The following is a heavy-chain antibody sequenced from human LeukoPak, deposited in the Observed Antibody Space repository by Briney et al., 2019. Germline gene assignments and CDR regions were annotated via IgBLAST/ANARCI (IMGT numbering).Heavy chain of an antibody. Sequence: ASVKVSCKASGYTFTSNYIHWVRQAPGQGLEWMGMIYPRDGSTSYAQKFQGRVTVTRDTSASTVHMELSGLRSEDTAVYYCARDQEGFDYWGQGTLVTVSS. CDR1: GYTFTSNY. CDR3: ARDQEGFDY. J-gene: IGHJ4*02. V-gene: IGHV1-46*01. CDR2: IYPRDGST.